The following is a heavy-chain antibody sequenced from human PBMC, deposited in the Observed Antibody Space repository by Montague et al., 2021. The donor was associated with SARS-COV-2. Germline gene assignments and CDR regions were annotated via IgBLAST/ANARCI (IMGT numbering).Heavy chain of an antibody. J-gene: IGHJ6*02. V-gene: IGHV3-9*01. CDR3: AKDLNDYGDGEDYYGMDV. D-gene: IGHD4-17*01. CDR2: ISWNSGSI. CDR1: GFTFDDYA. Sequence: SLRLSCAASGFTFDDYAMHWVRQAPGKGLEWVSGISWNSGSIGYXDSVKGRFTISRDNAKNSLHLQMNSLRAEDTALYYCAKDLNDYGDGEDYYGMDVWGQGTTVTVS.